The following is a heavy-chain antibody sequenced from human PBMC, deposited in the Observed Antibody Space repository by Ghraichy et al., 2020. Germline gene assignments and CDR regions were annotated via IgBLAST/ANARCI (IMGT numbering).Heavy chain of an antibody. Sequence: GGSLRLSCSASGFTFNYYNMDWVRLAPGKGLEYVSGISSTGDRTYYTDSVKGRFTISRDNSKNTLYLQMNSLRADDTAVYYCVRNGGAYNAWGQGTLVTVSS. D-gene: IGHD1-1*01. CDR3: VRNGGAYNA. CDR2: ISSTGDRT. J-gene: IGHJ5*02. V-gene: IGHV3-64D*06. CDR1: GFTFNYYN.